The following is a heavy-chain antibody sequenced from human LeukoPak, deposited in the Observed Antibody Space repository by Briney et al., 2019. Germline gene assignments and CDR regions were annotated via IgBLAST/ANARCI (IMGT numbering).Heavy chain of an antibody. V-gene: IGHV3-21*01. CDR1: GFPFSIYG. CDR2: ISSSSSYI. Sequence: GGSLRLSCAASGFPFSIYGMHWVRQAPGKGLEWVSSISSSSSYIYYADSVKGRFTISRDNAKNSLYLQMNSLRAEDTAVYYCARDDTFARFGNWGQGTLVTVSS. CDR3: ARDDTFARFGN. D-gene: IGHD3-10*02. J-gene: IGHJ4*02.